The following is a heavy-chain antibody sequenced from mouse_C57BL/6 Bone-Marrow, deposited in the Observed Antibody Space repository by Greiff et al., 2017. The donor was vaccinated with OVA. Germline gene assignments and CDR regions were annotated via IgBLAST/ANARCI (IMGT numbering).Heavy chain of an antibody. CDR1: GYTFTDHE. Sequence: VQLQQSGAELVRPGASVTLSCKASGYTFTDHEMHWVKQTPVHGLEWIGAIDPETGGTAYNQKFKGKAILTADKSSSTAYMELRSLTSEDSAVYYCTRAGVLLLDYWGQGTTLTVSS. D-gene: IGHD2-10*01. J-gene: IGHJ2*01. CDR2: IDPETGGT. CDR3: TRAGVLLLDY. V-gene: IGHV1-15*01.